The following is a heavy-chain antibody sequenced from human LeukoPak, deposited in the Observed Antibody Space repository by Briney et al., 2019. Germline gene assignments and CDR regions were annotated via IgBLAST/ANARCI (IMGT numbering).Heavy chain of an antibody. D-gene: IGHD3-10*01. J-gene: IGHJ3*02. V-gene: IGHV3-30*03. CDR3: ASRGEVTGAFDI. CDR1: GFTFSSYA. CDR2: ISYDGTNK. Sequence: GGSLRLSCAASGFTFSSYAMHWVRQAPGKGLEWVALISYDGTNKYYADSVKGRFTTSRDNSKNTLYLQMNSLRAEDTAVYYCASRGEVTGAFDIWGQGTMVTVSS.